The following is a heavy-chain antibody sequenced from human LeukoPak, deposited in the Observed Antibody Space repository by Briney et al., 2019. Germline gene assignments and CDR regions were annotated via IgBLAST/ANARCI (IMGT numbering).Heavy chain of an antibody. Sequence: PGGSLRLSCAASGFTVSSNYMSWVRQAPGKGLEWVSVIYSGGSTYYADSVKGRFTISRDNSKNTLYLQMNSLRAEDTAVYYCARVRRDWYFDLWGRGTLVTVSS. J-gene: IGHJ2*01. V-gene: IGHV3-53*01. CDR2: IYSGGST. CDR3: ARVRRDWYFDL. CDR1: GFTVSSNY.